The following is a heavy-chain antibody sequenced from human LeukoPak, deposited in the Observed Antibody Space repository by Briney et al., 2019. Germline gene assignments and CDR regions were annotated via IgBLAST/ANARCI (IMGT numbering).Heavy chain of an antibody. V-gene: IGHV3-21*06. D-gene: IGHD6-13*01. Sequence: PGGSLRLSCAASGFTFRSFSMTWVRQAPGKGLEWVASISSTSNHKYHADSVKGRFTISRDNDKNSLYLQMNSPRAEDTALYYCATRVTADSYDASDIWGQGTMVTVSS. CDR3: ATRVTADSYDASDI. CDR2: ISSTSNHK. J-gene: IGHJ3*02. CDR1: GFTFRSFS.